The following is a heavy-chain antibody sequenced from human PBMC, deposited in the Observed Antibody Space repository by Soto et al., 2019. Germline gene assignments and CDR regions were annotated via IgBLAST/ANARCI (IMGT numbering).Heavy chain of an antibody. D-gene: IGHD3-10*01. CDR2: IYYSGST. Sequence: SETLSLTCTVSGGSISSSSYYWGWIRQPPGKGLEWIGSIYYSGSTYYNPSLKSRVTISVDKSKNQFSLKLSSVTAADTAVYYCARDPRQPLLWFGSLNYGMDVWGQGTTVTVSS. CDR1: GGSISSSSYY. V-gene: IGHV4-39*07. J-gene: IGHJ6*02. CDR3: ARDPRQPLLWFGSLNYGMDV.